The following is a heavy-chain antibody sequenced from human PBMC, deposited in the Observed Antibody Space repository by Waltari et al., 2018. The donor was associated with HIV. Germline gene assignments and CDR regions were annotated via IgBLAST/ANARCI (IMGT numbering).Heavy chain of an antibody. CDR3: AKGTVGATPYFDY. Sequence: EVKLVESGGVEVQHGGSLRLRCAASGCTFDACTRHWVRQAPGTGLEWVSLISWDGGSTYYADSVKGRFTIARDNSKNSLYLQMNSLRTEDTALYYCAKGTVGATPYFDYWGQGTLVTVSS. D-gene: IGHD1-26*01. CDR1: GCTFDACT. J-gene: IGHJ4*02. CDR2: ISWDGGST. V-gene: IGHV3-43*01.